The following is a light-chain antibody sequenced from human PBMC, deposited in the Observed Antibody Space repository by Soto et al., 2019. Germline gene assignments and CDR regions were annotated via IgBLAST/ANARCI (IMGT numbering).Light chain of an antibody. V-gene: IGKV1-6*01. CDR2: AAS. Sequence: AIQMTQSPSSLSASVGDRVTITCRASQGIRNDLSWYQQKPGKAPKLLIYAASSLQSEVPSRFSGRGSGTDFTLTITSLQPEDFATYYCLQDYNYPWTFGQGTKVDIK. J-gene: IGKJ1*01. CDR3: LQDYNYPWT. CDR1: QGIRND.